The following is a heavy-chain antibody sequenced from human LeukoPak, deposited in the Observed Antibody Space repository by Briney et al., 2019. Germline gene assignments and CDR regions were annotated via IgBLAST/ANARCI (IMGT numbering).Heavy chain of an antibody. D-gene: IGHD5-18*01. CDR2: INPSGGST. CDR3: ARGVDTTRGLWLYGMDV. Sequence: GASVKVSCKASGYTFTSYYTHWVRQAPGQGLEWMGIINPSGGSTSYAQKFQGRVTMTRDTSTSTVFMELGSLRSEDTAVYYCARGVDTTRGLWLYGMDVWGQGTTVTVSS. CDR1: GYTFTSYY. J-gene: IGHJ6*02. V-gene: IGHV1-46*01.